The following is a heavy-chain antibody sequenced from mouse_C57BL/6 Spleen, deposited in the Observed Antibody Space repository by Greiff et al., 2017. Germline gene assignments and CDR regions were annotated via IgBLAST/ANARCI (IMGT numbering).Heavy chain of an antibody. D-gene: IGHD1-1*01. Sequence: QVHVKQSGAELVKPGASVKLSCKASGYTFTSYWMHWVKQRPGQGLEWIGMIHPNSGSTNYNEKFKSKATLTVDKSSSTAYMQLSSLTSEDSAVYYCARGDYYGSSYYWGQGTTLTVSS. CDR3: ARGDYYGSSYY. CDR2: IHPNSGST. J-gene: IGHJ2*01. V-gene: IGHV1-64*01. CDR1: GYTFTSYW.